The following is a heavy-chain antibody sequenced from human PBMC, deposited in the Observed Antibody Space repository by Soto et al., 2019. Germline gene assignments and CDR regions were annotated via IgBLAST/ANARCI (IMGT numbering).Heavy chain of an antibody. CDR3: AKALRRSGSWVWDV. CDR1: GFTFSSYA. J-gene: IGHJ6*02. V-gene: IGHV3-23*01. CDR2: ISGSGGST. D-gene: IGHD1-26*01. Sequence: EVQLLESGGGLVQPGGSLRLSCAASGFTFSSYAMSWVRQAPGKGLEWVSAISGSGGSTYYADSVKGRFTISRDNAKNTVYLQMKSLRAEDTAVYYCAKALRRSGSWVWDVWGQGTTVTVSS.